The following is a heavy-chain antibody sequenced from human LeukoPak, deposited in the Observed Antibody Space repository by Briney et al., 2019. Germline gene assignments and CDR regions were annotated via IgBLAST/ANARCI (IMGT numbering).Heavy chain of an antibody. CDR3: AAFGGISSFDY. Sequence: PSETLSLTCTVSGDSITKYYWNWVRQAPGKGLEWVSSISSSSSYIYYADSVKGRFTISRDNAKNSLYLQMNSLRAEDTAVYYCAAFGGISSFDYWGQGTLVTVSS. J-gene: IGHJ4*02. CDR1: GDSITKYY. V-gene: IGHV3-21*01. CDR2: ISSSSSYI. D-gene: IGHD3-3*01.